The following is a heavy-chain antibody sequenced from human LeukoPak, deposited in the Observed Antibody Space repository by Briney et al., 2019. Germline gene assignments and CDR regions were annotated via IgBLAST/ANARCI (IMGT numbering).Heavy chain of an antibody. D-gene: IGHD2-15*01. CDR1: GGSINNYY. Sequence: SETLSLTCTVSGGSINNYYWSWIRQPAGKGLEWIGRIYTRGSTNYNPSLKSRVTMSVDTSKNQFSLKLSSVTAADTAVYYCARGRYCSADICSGGDAFDIWGQGTLVTFSS. CDR3: ARGRYCSADICSGGDAFDI. CDR2: IYTRGST. V-gene: IGHV4-4*07. J-gene: IGHJ4*02.